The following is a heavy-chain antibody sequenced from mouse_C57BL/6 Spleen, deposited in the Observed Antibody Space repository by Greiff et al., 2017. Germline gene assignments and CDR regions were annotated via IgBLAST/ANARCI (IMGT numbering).Heavy chain of an antibody. CDR2: INYDGSST. Sequence: EVQVVESEGGLVQPGSSMKLSCTASGFTFSDYYMAWVRQVPEKGLEWVANINYDGSSTYYLDSLKSRFIISRDNAKNILYLQMSSLKSEDTATYYCAREESLYAMDDWGQGTSVTVSS. V-gene: IGHV5-16*01. CDR1: GFTFSDYY. J-gene: IGHJ4*01. CDR3: AREESLYAMDD.